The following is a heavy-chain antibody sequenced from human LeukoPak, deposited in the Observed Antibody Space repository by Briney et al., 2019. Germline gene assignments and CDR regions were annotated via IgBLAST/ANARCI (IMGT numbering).Heavy chain of an antibody. Sequence: GGSLRLSCAASGFTFDDYGMSWVRQAPGKGLEWVSGINWNGGSTGYADSVKGRFTISRDNAKSSLFLQMNSLRAEDTAVYYCVRDGGTRLKYSYGYGDYWGQGTLVTVSS. CDR1: GFTFDDYG. CDR2: INWNGGST. V-gene: IGHV3-20*04. CDR3: VRDGGTRLKYSYGYGDY. J-gene: IGHJ4*02. D-gene: IGHD5-18*01.